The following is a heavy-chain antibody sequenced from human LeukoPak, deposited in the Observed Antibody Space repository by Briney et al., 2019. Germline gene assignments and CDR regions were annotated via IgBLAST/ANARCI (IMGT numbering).Heavy chain of an antibody. CDR2: INQDGGTT. V-gene: IGHV3-7*01. CDR3: TKDRQGPNQYHMDV. Sequence: GGSLRLSCAASGFTFSSLWMSWVRQAPGRGPEWVANINQDGGTTYYVASVKGRFTISRDNAKNSLSLQMSSLRAEDTAVHYCTKDRQGPNQYHMDVWGKGTTVTVSS. CDR1: GFTFSSLW. J-gene: IGHJ6*03.